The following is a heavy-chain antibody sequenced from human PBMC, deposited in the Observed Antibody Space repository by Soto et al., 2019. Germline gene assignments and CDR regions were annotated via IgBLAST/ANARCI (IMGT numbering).Heavy chain of an antibody. D-gene: IGHD1-26*01. CDR1: GYTFTGYY. J-gene: IGHJ3*02. CDR2: NNTNSGGT. V-gene: IGHV1-2*04. CDR3: SRVPGIVGSTYAFDI. Sequence: ASVKVSCKASGYTFTGYYMHWVRQAPGQGLEWMGCNNTNSGGTNYAQKFQGWVTMTRDTSIITAYMELSRLRSDDTAVYYCSRVPGIVGSTYAFDIWGQGTMVTVSS.